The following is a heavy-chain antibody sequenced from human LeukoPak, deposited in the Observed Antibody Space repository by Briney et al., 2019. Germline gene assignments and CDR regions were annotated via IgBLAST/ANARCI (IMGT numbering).Heavy chain of an antibody. CDR3: ARGRGIWPYYYCYMDV. CDR2: INQRGGD. V-gene: IGHV4-39*07. D-gene: IGHD3-16*01. CDR1: GGSISSSSYY. Sequence: SETLSLTCTVSGGSISSSSYYWGWIRQPPGKGLEWIGDINQRGGDNYNPSLQSRVTISLDTSKNEFSLNLSSVTAADTAVYYCARGRGIWPYYYCYMDVWGRGTSVSVSS. J-gene: IGHJ6*03.